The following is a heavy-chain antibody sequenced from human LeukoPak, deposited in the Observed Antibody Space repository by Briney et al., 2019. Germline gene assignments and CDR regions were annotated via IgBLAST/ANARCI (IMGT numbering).Heavy chain of an antibody. CDR2: MNPDTGNT. D-gene: IGHD3-22*01. J-gene: IGHJ4*02. CDR1: GYTFTGYN. V-gene: IGHV1-8*01. CDR3: ARGNYYDSSGFDY. Sequence: ASVKVSCKASGYTFTGYNINWVRQATGQGLEWMGWMNPDTGNTGYAQKFQGRVTMTRNTSISTAYMELSSLRSEDTAVYYCARGNYYDSSGFDYWGQGTLVTVSS.